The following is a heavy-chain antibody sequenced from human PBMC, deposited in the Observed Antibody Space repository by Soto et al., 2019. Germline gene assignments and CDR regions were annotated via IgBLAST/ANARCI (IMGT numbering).Heavy chain of an antibody. D-gene: IGHD3-16*01. J-gene: IGHJ3*02. CDR2: LWYDGSSE. CDR1: GFSFSFSG. CDR3: ARGLAKVAGGAFDI. Sequence: QVHLVESGGGVVQPGRSLRLSCAASGFSFSFSGMHWVRQAPGKGLEWVTSLWYDGSSENYADSVKGRFTISRDNSKNKLYLQMDSLRAEDTAIYHCARGLAKVAGGAFDIWGLGTMVTV. V-gene: IGHV3-33*01.